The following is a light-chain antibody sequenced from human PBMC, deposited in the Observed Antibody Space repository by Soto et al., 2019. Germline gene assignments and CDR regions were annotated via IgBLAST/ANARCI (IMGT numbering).Light chain of an antibody. V-gene: IGKV1D-12*01. J-gene: IGKJ4*01. Sequence: DLQMTQSPSYVSASVGDRVTITCRASQDIRSWLAWYQQKPGKGPKLLIYGASSLQSGVPSRFSGSGSGTDFILTISSLQPEDFATYYCQQANSFPLTFGGGTKVEIK. CDR3: QQANSFPLT. CDR2: GAS. CDR1: QDIRSW.